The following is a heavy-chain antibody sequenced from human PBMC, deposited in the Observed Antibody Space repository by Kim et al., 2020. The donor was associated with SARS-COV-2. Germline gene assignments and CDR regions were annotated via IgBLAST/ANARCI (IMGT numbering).Heavy chain of an antibody. CDR2: ISYDGSNK. J-gene: IGHJ4*02. CDR1: GFTFSSYA. CDR3: ARVWEYSSGWNRGDY. Sequence: GGSLRLSCAASGFTFSSYAMHWVRQAPGKGLEWVAVISYDGSNKYYADSVKGRFTISRDNSKNTLYLQMNSLRAEDTAVYYCARVWEYSSGWNRGDYWGQGTLVTVSS. V-gene: IGHV3-30*04. D-gene: IGHD6-19*01.